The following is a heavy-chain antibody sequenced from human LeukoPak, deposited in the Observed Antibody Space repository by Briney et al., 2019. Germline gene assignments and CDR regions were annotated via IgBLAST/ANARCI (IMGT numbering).Heavy chain of an antibody. Sequence: PGGSLRLSCAASGFSFSTYAMSWVRQAPGKGVEWVSGVSGSGGNTDYSDSVKGRFTISRDNSDNTVYLQLNSLRVEDTALYYCAKVRRRDSKSPGDARVDYWGQGTLVTVSS. J-gene: IGHJ4*02. CDR3: AKVRRRDSKSPGDARVDY. D-gene: IGHD3-3*01. CDR2: VSGSGGNT. V-gene: IGHV3-23*01. CDR1: GFSFSTYA.